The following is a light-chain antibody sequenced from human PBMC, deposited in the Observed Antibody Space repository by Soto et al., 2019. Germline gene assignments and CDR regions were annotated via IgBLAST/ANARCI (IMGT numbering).Light chain of an antibody. J-gene: IGLJ2*01. CDR2: DNN. V-gene: IGLV1-40*01. CDR3: QSYDGSLSGPVV. CDR1: RSNIGAGFD. Sequence: QPVLTQPPSVSGAPGQRVTISCTGTRSNIGAGFDVHWYQQLPGTAPKLLIYDNNNRPSGVPDRFSGSKSGTSASLAITGLQAQDAADYYCQSYDGSLSGPVVFGGGTKLTVL.